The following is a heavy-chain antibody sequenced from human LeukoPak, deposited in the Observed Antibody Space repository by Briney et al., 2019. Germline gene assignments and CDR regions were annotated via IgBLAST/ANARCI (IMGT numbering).Heavy chain of an antibody. CDR2: INPNSGGT. CDR1: GYTLTGYY. J-gene: IGHJ6*03. Sequence: ASVKVSCKASGYTLTGYYMHWVRQAPGQGLEWMGWINPNSGGTNYAQKFQGRVTMTRDTSISTAYMELSRLRSDDTAVYYCARGAQTTVTTGYYYYYMDVWGKGTTVTVSS. D-gene: IGHD4-11*01. CDR3: ARGAQTTVTTGYYYYYMDV. V-gene: IGHV1-2*02.